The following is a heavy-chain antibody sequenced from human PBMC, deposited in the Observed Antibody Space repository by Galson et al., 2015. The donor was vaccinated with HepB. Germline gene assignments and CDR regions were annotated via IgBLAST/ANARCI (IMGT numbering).Heavy chain of an antibody. D-gene: IGHD3-10*01. V-gene: IGHV3-7*03. CDR3: ARDEADNDYYGSGSYFDY. Sequence: SLRLSCAASGFTFSSYWMSWVRQAPGKGLEWVANIKQDGSEKYYVDSVKGRFTISRDNAKNSLYLQMNSLRAEDTAVYYCARDEADNDYYGSGSYFDYWGQGTLVTVSS. J-gene: IGHJ4*02. CDR2: IKQDGSEK. CDR1: GFTFSSYW.